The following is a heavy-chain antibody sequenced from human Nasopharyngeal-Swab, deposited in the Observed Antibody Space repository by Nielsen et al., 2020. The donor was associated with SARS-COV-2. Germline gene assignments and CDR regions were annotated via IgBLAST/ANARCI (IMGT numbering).Heavy chain of an antibody. V-gene: IGHV1-3*01. J-gene: IGHJ5*02. CDR1: GYTLTSCG. CDR3: AGDDTAMVIGRWLDP. D-gene: IGHD5-18*01. CDR2: INAGNGNT. Sequence: ASVQVSCKASGYTLTSCGISWVRQAPAQGLAWMGWINAGNGNTKYLQKFQGRVTINRDTSASTAYMEPNSLRSEDTAVYYCAGDDTAMVIGRWLDPWGQGTLVTVSS.